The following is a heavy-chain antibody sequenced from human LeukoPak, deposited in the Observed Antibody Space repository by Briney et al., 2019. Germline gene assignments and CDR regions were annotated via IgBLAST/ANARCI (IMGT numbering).Heavy chain of an antibody. CDR1: GFTFSSYA. J-gene: IGHJ4*02. CDR3: AREGYYYDSSGFDY. CDR2: ISYDGSNK. D-gene: IGHD3-22*01. V-gene: IGHV3-30-3*01. Sequence: GGSLRLSCAASGFTFSSYAMHWVRQDPGKGLEWVEVISYDGSNKYYADSVKGRFTISRDNSKNTLYLQMNSLRAEDTAVYYCAREGYYYDSSGFDYWGQGTLVTVSS.